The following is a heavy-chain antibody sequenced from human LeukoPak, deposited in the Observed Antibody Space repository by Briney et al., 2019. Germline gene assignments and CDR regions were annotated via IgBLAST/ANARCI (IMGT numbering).Heavy chain of an antibody. CDR3: ATTYCSSTSCWA. V-gene: IGHV3-48*04. CDR2: ISSSGSTI. D-gene: IGHD2-2*01. Sequence: GGSLRLSCAASGFTFSSYAMSWVRQAPGKGLEWVSYISSSGSTIYYADSVKGRFTISRDNAKNSLYLQMNSLRAEDTAVYYCATTYCSSTSCWAWGQGTLVTVSS. CDR1: GFTFSSYA. J-gene: IGHJ5*02.